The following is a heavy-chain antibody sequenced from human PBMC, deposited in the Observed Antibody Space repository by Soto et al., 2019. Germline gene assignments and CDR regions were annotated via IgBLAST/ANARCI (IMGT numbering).Heavy chain of an antibody. D-gene: IGHD6-19*01. CDR3: ASGGGGGRSSGWNWFDP. V-gene: IGHV1-8*01. Sequence: QVQLVQSGAEVKKPGASVKVSCKASGYTFTSYDINWVRQATGQGLEWMGWMNPNSGNTGYAQKFQGRVTMTRNTTISTAYMELSSVRYEDTAVYYCASGGGGGRSSGWNWFDPWGQGTLVTVSS. J-gene: IGHJ5*02. CDR2: MNPNSGNT. CDR1: GYTFTSYD.